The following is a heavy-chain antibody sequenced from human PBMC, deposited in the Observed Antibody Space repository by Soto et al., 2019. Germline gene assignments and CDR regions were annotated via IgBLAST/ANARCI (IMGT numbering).Heavy chain of an antibody. CDR2: IYWDDDK. V-gene: IGHV2-5*02. Sequence: QITLKESGPTLVKPTQTLTLTCTFSGFSLSTSGVGVGWIRQPPGKALEWLALIYWDDDKRYSPSLKSRLTIPKQPYTTQMVLTITNIDPVNTATYYCAHRPPLYGDYLYFQHWGQATLVPVSS. J-gene: IGHJ1*01. CDR3: AHRPPLYGDYLYFQH. CDR1: GFSLSTSGVG. D-gene: IGHD4-17*01.